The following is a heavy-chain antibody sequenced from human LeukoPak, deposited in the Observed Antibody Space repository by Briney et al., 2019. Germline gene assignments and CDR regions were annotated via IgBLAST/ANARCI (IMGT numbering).Heavy chain of an antibody. CDR2: IIPIFGTA. J-gene: IGHJ4*02. CDR1: GGTFSSYA. CDR3: ARHTYSSGPNFDY. Sequence: SVKVSCKASGGTFSSYAISWVRQAPGQGLEWMGGIIPIFGTANYAQKFQGRVTITADESTSTAYMELSSLRSEDTAVYYCARHTYSSGPNFDYWGQGTLVTVSS. D-gene: IGHD6-19*01. V-gene: IGHV1-69*01.